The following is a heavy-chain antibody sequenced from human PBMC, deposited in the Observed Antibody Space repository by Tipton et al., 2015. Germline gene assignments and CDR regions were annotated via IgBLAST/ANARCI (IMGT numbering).Heavy chain of an antibody. CDR1: GFMFEDYA. J-gene: IGHJ3*02. V-gene: IGHV3-9*01. D-gene: IGHD2/OR15-2a*01. CDR3: VKDISMPAVPRAFDI. Sequence: SLRLSCAASGFMFEDYAMHWIRQAPGKGLEWVSGISWRSGTMFYADSVKGRFTISRDDAKRSLFLQMDSLRPEDTALYYCVKDISMPAVPRAFDIWGQGTMVTVSS. CDR2: ISWRSGTM.